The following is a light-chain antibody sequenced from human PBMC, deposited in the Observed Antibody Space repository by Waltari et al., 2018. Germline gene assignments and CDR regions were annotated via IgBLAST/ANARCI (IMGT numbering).Light chain of an antibody. J-gene: IGKJ1*01. V-gene: IGKV3-20*01. Sequence: EVVLTQSPGTLSLTPGERATLSCRASQSLDSTYLGWYQQKPGQAPSLLIYGASTRATGVPDRFSGSGSGTDFTLTISRLEPEDFAVYYCQQFLMSPRTFGRGTKVEV. CDR1: QSLDSTY. CDR2: GAS. CDR3: QQFLMSPRT.